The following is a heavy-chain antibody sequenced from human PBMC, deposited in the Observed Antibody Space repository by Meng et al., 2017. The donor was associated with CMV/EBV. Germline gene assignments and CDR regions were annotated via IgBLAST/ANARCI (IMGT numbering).Heavy chain of an antibody. CDR3: ARVRVPAATYYYYGMDV. J-gene: IGHJ6*02. CDR2: IYYSGST. CDR1: GGSISSYY. Sequence: SETLSLTCTVPGGSISSYYWSWIRQPPGKGLEWIGYIYYSGSTNYNPPLKSRVTISVDPSKNQFSQKLSSVTAADTAVYYCARVRVPAATYYYYGMDVWGQGTTVTVSS. V-gene: IGHV4-59*01. D-gene: IGHD2-2*01.